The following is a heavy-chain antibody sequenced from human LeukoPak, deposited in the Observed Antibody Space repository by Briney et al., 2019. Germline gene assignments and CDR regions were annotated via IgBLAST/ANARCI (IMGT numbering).Heavy chain of an antibody. CDR1: GYTFTSYY. V-gene: IGHV1-46*01. CDR3: ARDGVAGVYYFDY. CDR2: INPSGGST. Sequence: ASVKVSCKASGYTFTSYYMHWVRQAPGQGLEWMGIINPSGGSTNYAQKFQSRVTMTRDMSTSTVYMELSSLRSEDTAVYYCARDGVAGVYYFDYWGQGTLVTVSS. J-gene: IGHJ4*02. D-gene: IGHD6-19*01.